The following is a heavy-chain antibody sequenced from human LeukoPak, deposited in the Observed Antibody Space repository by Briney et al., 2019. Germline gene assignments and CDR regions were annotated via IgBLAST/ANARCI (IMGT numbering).Heavy chain of an antibody. J-gene: IGHJ4*02. CDR3: ARDGVRDGLYFDY. CDR1: GFTFSSYA. D-gene: IGHD5-24*01. V-gene: IGHV3-23*01. CDR2: ISGSGGST. Sequence: EPGGSLRLSCAASGFTFSSYAMSWVRQAPGKGLEWVSAISGSGGSTYYADSVKGRFTISRDNSKNSLYLQMNSLRAEDTTVYYCARDGVRDGLYFDYWGQGALVTVSS.